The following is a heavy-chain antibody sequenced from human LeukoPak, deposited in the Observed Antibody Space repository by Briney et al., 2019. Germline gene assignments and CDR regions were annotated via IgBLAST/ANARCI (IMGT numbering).Heavy chain of an antibody. V-gene: IGHV3-23*01. CDR3: AKCWRVVSGNWYLSFDS. J-gene: IGHJ4*02. Sequence: GGSLRLSCAASGFTFSSYAMSWVRQTPGKGLEWVSSISDRGDETYYADSVRGRFTISRDNSKNTLYLQMKSLGGDDTALYYCAKCWRVVSGNWYLSFDSWGQGTLVTVSS. D-gene: IGHD6-13*01. CDR1: GFTFSSYA. CDR2: ISDRGDET.